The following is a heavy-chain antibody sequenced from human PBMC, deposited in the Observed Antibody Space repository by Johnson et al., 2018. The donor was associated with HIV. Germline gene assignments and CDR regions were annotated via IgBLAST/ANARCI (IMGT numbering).Heavy chain of an antibody. D-gene: IGHD5-12*01. CDR3: ARFGYSGYEGDAFDI. CDR2: MSHDGRHQ. V-gene: IGHV3-30-3*01. CDR1: GFTFSNYA. Sequence: QVQLVESGGGVVQPGRSLRLSCAASGFTFSNYAVHWVRRAPGKGLEWVAVMSHDGRHQKYADSVKGRFTISRDNSKNTLSLQMNSLRAEDTAVYYCARFGYSGYEGDAFDIWGQGTMVTVSS. J-gene: IGHJ3*02.